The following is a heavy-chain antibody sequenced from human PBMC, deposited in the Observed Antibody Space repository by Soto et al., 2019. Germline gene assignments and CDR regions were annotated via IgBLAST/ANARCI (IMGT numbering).Heavy chain of an antibody. J-gene: IGHJ4*02. Sequence: LARAACGVNVGSTYVGGVRKDQGKGLEWVSVIYSGGSTYYADSVKGRFTVSRDNSKDTLYLQMNSLRAEDTDVYYCARESLNYYDMGYLGYCGEGILLTVSS. V-gene: IGHV3-53*01. CDR1: GVNVGSTY. D-gene: IGHD3-22*01. CDR2: IYSGGST. CDR3: ARESLNYYDMGYLGY.